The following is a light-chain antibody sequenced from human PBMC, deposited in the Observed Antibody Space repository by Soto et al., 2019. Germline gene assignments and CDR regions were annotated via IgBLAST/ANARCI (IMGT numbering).Light chain of an antibody. CDR3: SSYTISSTYV. J-gene: IGLJ1*01. CDR1: SSDVGTYDD. Sequence: QSALTQPASVSASPGQSITISCTGTSSDVGTYDDVSWYRQHPGKGPKLLIYEVTNRPSGVSNRFSGSKSGNTASLTISGLQAEDEADYYCSSYTISSTYVFVSGTKLTVL. V-gene: IGLV2-14*01. CDR2: EVT.